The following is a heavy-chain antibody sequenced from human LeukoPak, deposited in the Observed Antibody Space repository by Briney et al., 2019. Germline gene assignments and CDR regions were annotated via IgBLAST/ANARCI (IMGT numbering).Heavy chain of an antibody. V-gene: IGHV4-61*02. CDR1: GVTISSGSYY. CDR2: IYTSGST. D-gene: IGHD5-24*01. Sequence: PSETLSLTCTASGVTISSGSYYWSWIRQPAGKGLESIGRIYTSGSTNYDPSLKSRVTISVDTSKNQFSLKLSSVTAADTAVYYCARVNREMATITPWGQGTLVTVSS. CDR3: ARVNREMATITP. J-gene: IGHJ4*02.